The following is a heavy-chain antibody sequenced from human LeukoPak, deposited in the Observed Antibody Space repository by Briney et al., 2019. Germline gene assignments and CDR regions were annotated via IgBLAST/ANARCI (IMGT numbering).Heavy chain of an antibody. CDR1: GFTFSSYW. D-gene: IGHD3-22*01. V-gene: IGHV3-74*01. CDR3: ARDSAPYDSSGYSGY. Sequence: PGGSLRLSCAASGFTFSSYWMHWVRQAPGKGLVWVSRINSDGSSTSYADSVKGRFTISRDNAKNSLYLQMNSLRAEDTAVYYCARDSAPYDSSGYSGYWGQGTLVTVSS. CDR2: INSDGSST. J-gene: IGHJ4*02.